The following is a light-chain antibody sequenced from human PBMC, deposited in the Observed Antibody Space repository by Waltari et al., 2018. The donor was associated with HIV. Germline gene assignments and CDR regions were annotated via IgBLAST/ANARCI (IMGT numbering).Light chain of an antibody. CDR1: RSNIGNDY. Sequence: QSVLTQPPSASGTPGQRVTISCSGSRSNIGNDYVSWCQQLPGATPKLLIYRNNQRPSGVPDRFSGSKSGTSASLAINGLRSEDEAVYYCAAWDDSLSGWVFGGGTKLTVL. CDR2: RNN. J-gene: IGLJ3*02. CDR3: AAWDDSLSGWV. V-gene: IGLV1-47*01.